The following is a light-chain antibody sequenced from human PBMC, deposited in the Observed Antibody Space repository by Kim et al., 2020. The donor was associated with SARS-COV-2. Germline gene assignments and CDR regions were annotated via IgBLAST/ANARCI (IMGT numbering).Light chain of an antibody. CDR2: QDS. CDR3: QAWDSSTVV. J-gene: IGLJ2*01. V-gene: IGLV3-1*01. Sequence: SYELTQPPSVSVSPGQTASITCSGDKLGDKYACWYQQKPGQSPVLVIYQDSKRHSGIPERFSGSNSGNTATLTISGTPAMDEADYYCQAWDSSTVVFGGG. CDR1: KLGDKY.